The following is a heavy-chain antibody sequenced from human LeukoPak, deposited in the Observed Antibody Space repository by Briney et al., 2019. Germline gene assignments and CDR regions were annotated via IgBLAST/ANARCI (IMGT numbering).Heavy chain of an antibody. CDR3: ATLTVASTFDY. D-gene: IGHD6-19*01. CDR1: GLAFSVYE. CDR2: ISSSGATR. J-gene: IGHJ4*02. Sequence: GGSLRLSCAASGLAFSVYEMYWVRQAPGKGLEWISYISSSGATRYYADSVKGRFTISRDNAYNSLFLQMNSLRAEDTAVYYCATLTVASTFDYWGQGTPVTVSP. V-gene: IGHV3-48*03.